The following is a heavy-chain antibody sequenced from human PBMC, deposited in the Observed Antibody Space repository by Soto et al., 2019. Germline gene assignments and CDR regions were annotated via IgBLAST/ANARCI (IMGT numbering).Heavy chain of an antibody. CDR3: AAGTRNYGGGFFSGMDV. Sequence: SVKVSCKATGFTFTSSAVQWVRQARGQRLEWIGWIVVGSGNTNYAQKFQERVTITRDMSTSTAYMELSSLRSEDTPVYYCAAGTRNYGGGFFSGMDVGSQGTTVTVSS. J-gene: IGHJ6*02. V-gene: IGHV1-58*01. CDR2: IVVGSGNT. CDR1: GFTFTSSA. D-gene: IGHD4-4*01.